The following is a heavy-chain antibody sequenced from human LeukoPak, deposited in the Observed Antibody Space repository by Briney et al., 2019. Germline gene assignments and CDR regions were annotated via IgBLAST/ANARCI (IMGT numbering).Heavy chain of an antibody. J-gene: IGHJ6*02. CDR2: MNPNSGNT. CDR1: GYTFTSYD. CDR3: ARELLDIAVAGYYYYYYGMDV. V-gene: IGHV1-8*01. D-gene: IGHD6-19*01. Sequence: GASVKVSCKAPGYTFTSYDINWVRQATGQGLEWMGWMNPNSGNTGYAQKFQGRVTMTRNTSISTAYMELRSLRSDDTAVYYCARELLDIAVAGYYYYYYGMDVWGQGTTVTVSS.